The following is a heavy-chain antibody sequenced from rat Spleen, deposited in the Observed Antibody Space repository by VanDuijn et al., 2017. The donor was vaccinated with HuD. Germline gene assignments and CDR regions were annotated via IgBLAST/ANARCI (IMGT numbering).Heavy chain of an antibody. CDR1: GFTFSTAW. D-gene: IGHD1-4*01. V-gene: IGHV6-13*01. CDR2: IKDKSINYAT. J-gene: IGHJ2*01. Sequence: EVQLVESGGGLVQPGRSLKLSCAASGFTFSTAWMHWVRQSPDKRLEWIARIKDKSINYATDYVESVKGRFTISRDDSKSNIYLQMNSLKEEDTATYYCTFNFPGGDWGQGVMVTVSS. CDR3: TFNFPGGD.